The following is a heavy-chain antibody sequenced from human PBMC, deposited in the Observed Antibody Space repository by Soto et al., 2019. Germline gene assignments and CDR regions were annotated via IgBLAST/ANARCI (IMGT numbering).Heavy chain of an antibody. V-gene: IGHV3-30*18. CDR2: MSYDGHTK. D-gene: IGHD3-3*01. J-gene: IGHJ6*02. CDR3: AKDWRWEQPNYGMNV. Sequence: QEQVVESGGGEVQPGRSLRLSCGASGFTFRSYGMHWVRQAPGRGLEWVAFMSYDGHTKQFVDSAKGRFTISRDNSKNTLYLQMNSLRVEDTAVYFCAKDWRWEQPNYGMNVWGPGTTVTVSS. CDR1: GFTFRSYG.